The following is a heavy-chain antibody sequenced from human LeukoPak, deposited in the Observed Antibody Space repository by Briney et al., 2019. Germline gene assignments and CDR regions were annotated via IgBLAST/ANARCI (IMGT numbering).Heavy chain of an antibody. V-gene: IGHV1-69*05. CDR2: IIPIFGTA. J-gene: IGHJ4*02. Sequence: SVKVSCKASGGTFSSYAISWVRQAPGQGLEWMGRIIPIFGTANYAQKFQGRVTITTDESTSTAYVELSSLRSEDTAVYYCARDSTLCSYGTHFDYWGQGTLVTVSS. D-gene: IGHD5-18*01. CDR1: GGTFSSYA. CDR3: ARDSTLCSYGTHFDY.